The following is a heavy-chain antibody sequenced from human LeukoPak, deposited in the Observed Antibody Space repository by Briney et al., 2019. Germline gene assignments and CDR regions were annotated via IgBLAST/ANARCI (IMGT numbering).Heavy chain of an antibody. D-gene: IGHD1-1*01. J-gene: IGHJ3*02. Sequence: ASVKVSCKASGYTFTSYYMHWVRQAPGQGLEWMGIINPSGGSTSYAQKFQGRVTMTTDTSTSTAYMELRSLRSDDTAVYYCARDLGRELELDAFDIWGQGTMVTVSS. CDR2: INPSGGST. CDR1: GYTFTSYY. CDR3: ARDLGRELELDAFDI. V-gene: IGHV1-46*01.